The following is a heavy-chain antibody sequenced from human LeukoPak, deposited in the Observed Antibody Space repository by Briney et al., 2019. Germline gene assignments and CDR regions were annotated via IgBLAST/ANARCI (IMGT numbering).Heavy chain of an antibody. CDR3: ARGSLVGATRNYLDY. D-gene: IGHD1-26*01. V-gene: IGHV5-51*01. CDR1: GYSFTNYW. Sequence: GESLKISCKGSGYSFTNYWIGWVRQMPGKGLEWLGIIYPVKSEVKYSPSFQGQVTISADKSISTAYLQWSSLKASDTAIYYCARGSLVGATRNYLDYWGQGTLVTVSS. CDR2: IYPVKSEV. J-gene: IGHJ4*02.